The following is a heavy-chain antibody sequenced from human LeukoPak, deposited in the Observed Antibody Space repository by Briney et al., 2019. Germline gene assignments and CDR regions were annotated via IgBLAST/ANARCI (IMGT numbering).Heavy chain of an antibody. Sequence: ASVKVSCKASGYTFTIYGISWVRQAPGQGLEWMGWITAYNDNTNYAQKLQGRVTMTTDTSTSTAYMELRSLRSDDTAVYYCARALLWFGEASHIDYWGQGTLVTASS. CDR2: ITAYNDNT. CDR1: GYTFTIYG. V-gene: IGHV1-18*01. J-gene: IGHJ4*02. D-gene: IGHD3-10*01. CDR3: ARALLWFGEASHIDY.